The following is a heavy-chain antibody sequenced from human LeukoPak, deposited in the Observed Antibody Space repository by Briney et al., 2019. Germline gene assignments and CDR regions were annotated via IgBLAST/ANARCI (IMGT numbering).Heavy chain of an antibody. CDR1: GFTFTSSA. D-gene: IGHD3-3*01. J-gene: IGHJ3*02. CDR3: AALFTGFWSALNAFDI. V-gene: IGHV1-58*02. Sequence: SVKVSCKASGFTFTSSAMQWVRQARGQRLEWIGWIVVGSGNTNYAQKFQERVTITRDMSTSTAYMELISLRSEDTAVYYCAALFTGFWSALNAFDIWGQGTMVTVSS. CDR2: IVVGSGNT.